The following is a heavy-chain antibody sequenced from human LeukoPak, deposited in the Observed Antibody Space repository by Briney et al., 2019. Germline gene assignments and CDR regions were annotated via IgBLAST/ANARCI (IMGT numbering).Heavy chain of an antibody. V-gene: IGHV3-11*01. J-gene: IGHJ4*02. CDR1: WFTLSVYY. Sequence: GGSLRLSCAASWFTLSVYYMSCIRQAPGKGLEWVSYISSSGSTIYYADSVKGRFTISRDNAKNSLYLQMNSLRAEDTAVYYCARDHQRGSSSWYDPADYWGQGTLVTVSS. CDR3: ARDHQRGSSSWYDPADY. CDR2: ISSSGSTI. D-gene: IGHD6-13*01.